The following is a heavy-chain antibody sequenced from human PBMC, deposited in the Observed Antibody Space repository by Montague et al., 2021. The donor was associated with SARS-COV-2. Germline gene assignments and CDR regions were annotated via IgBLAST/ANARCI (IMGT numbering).Heavy chain of an antibody. V-gene: IGHV4-39*07. CDR1: GGSISSSNYY. D-gene: IGHD3-10*01. CDR3: ARDDIVLQGVTKGMDV. CDR2: MYYSGST. Sequence: SETLSLTCTVSGGSISSSNYYWGWIRQPPGKGLDWIGNMYYSGSTYSNPSLKSRVTISIDTSKNQFSLKLSSVTTADTAVYYCARDDIVLQGVTKGMDVWGQGTTVTVSS. J-gene: IGHJ6*02.